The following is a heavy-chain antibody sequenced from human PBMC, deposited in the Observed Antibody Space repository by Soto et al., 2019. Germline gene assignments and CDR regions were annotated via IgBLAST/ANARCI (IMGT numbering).Heavy chain of an antibody. J-gene: IGHJ4*02. V-gene: IGHV1-69*01. CDR3: ARTAPMDAGDKYYYDF. CDR2: IIPFFGTA. Sequence: QVQLVQSGAEVKKTGSSVKVSCKTSGGTFSTFGISWVRQAPGQGFDWMGGIIPFFGTAEYSQKFEDRITITADESTNTVYMDLRSLTSEDTAIYYCARTAPMDAGDKYYYDFWGQGALVTVSS. CDR1: GGTFSTFG. D-gene: IGHD3-16*01.